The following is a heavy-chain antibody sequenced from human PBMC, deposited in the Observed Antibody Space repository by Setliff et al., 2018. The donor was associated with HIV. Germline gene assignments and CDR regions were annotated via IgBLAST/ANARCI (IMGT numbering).Heavy chain of an antibody. Sequence: ASVKVSCKPSGHTFTNYDIHWMRRATGQGLEWMGWMNPNSGVSGYALKFHDRVTMTRDTSITTAYMELSSLTSEDTAVYYCARGEGVGGVIITGGLDVWGQGTTVTVS. J-gene: IGHJ6*02. CDR2: MNPNSGVS. V-gene: IGHV1-8*01. CDR3: ARGEGVGGVIITGGLDV. D-gene: IGHD3-10*01. CDR1: GHTFTNYD.